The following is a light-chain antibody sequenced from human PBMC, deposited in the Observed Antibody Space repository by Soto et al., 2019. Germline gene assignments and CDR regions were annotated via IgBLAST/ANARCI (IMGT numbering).Light chain of an antibody. Sequence: EIVLTQSPATLSLSPGERATLSCRASQSVSSYLAWYQQKPGQAPRLLIYDASNRATGIPARFSGSGSGTDFTLIISSLDPEDFAVYYCQQRGYWPPWTFGQGTKVEIK. V-gene: IGKV3-11*01. CDR1: QSVSSY. CDR2: DAS. CDR3: QQRGYWPPWT. J-gene: IGKJ1*01.